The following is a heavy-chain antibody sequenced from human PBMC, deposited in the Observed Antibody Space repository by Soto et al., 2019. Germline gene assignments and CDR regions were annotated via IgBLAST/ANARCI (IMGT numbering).Heavy chain of an antibody. V-gene: IGHV3-73*01. J-gene: IGHJ5*02. D-gene: IGHD6-19*01. CDR1: GFTFSGSA. CDR2: IRSKANSYAT. Sequence: EVQLVESRGGLVQPGGSLKLSCAASGFTFSGSAMHWVRQASGKGLEWVGRIRSKANSYATAYAASVKGRFTISRDDSKNTADLQMNSLKTEDTAVYYCTAGYSSGWYVGDWFDPWGQGTLVTVSS. CDR3: TAGYSSGWYVGDWFDP.